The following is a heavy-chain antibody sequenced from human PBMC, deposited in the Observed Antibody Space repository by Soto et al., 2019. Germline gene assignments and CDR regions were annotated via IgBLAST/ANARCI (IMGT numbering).Heavy chain of an antibody. J-gene: IGHJ4*02. V-gene: IGHV1-46*01. CDR3: ARDKTNYYDSSGYYDY. CDR2: INPSGGST. D-gene: IGHD3-22*01. Sequence: QVQLVQSGAEVKKSGASVKVSCKASGYTFTSYYMHWVRQAPGQGLEWMGIINPSGGSTSYAQKFQGRVTMTRDTSTSTVYMELSSLRSEDTAVYYCARDKTNYYDSSGYYDYWGQGTLVTVSS. CDR1: GYTFTSYY.